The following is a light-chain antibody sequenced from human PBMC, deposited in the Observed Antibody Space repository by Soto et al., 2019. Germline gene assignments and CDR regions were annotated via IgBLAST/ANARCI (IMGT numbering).Light chain of an antibody. CDR1: SSNIGNNY. CDR2: ENN. J-gene: IGLJ1*01. CDR3: GTWDSSLRRF. V-gene: IGLV1-51*02. Sequence: QSVLTQPPSVSAAPGQKVTISCSGSSSNIGNNYVSWYQQLPGTAPKLLIYENNKRPSGIPDRFSGSKSGTSATLGITGLQTGDEADYYSGTWDSSLRRFFGTGIKVTVL.